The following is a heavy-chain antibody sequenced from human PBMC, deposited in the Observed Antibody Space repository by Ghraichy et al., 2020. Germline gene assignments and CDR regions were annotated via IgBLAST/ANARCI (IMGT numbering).Heavy chain of an antibody. CDR3: ARLEVAVGGTAFYYYGMDV. J-gene: IGHJ6*02. D-gene: IGHD6-19*01. CDR2: IYPGDSDT. CDR1: GYSFTSYW. Sequence: GESLNISCKGSGYSFTSYWIGWVRQMPGKGLEWMGIIYPGDSDTRYSPSFQGQVTISADKSISTAYLQWSSLKASDTAMYYCARLEVAVGGTAFYYYGMDVWGQGTTVTVSS. V-gene: IGHV5-51*01.